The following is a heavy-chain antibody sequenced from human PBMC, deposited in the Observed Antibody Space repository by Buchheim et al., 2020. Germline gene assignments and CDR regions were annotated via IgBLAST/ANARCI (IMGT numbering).Heavy chain of an antibody. D-gene: IGHD6-13*01. J-gene: IGHJ4*02. V-gene: IGHV4-39*01. CDR2: IYYSGST. CDR1: GGSISSSSYY. Sequence: QLQLQESGPGLVKPSETLSLTCTVSGGSISSSSYYWGWIRQPPGKGLEWIGSIYYSGSTYYNPSLKSRVTISVDTSKNQFSLKLSSVTAADTAVYYCASHGRGYSSSWYYFDYWGQGTL. CDR3: ASHGRGYSSSWYYFDY.